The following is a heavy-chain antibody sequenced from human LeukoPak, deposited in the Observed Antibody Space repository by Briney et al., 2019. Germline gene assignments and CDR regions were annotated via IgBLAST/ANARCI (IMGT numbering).Heavy chain of an antibody. CDR1: GFTFSNHW. Sequence: GGSLRLSCAASGFTFSNHWMHWVRQAPGKGLVWVSDISNDGSSSSYADSVEGRFTISRDNAKNTLYLQMSSLRVEDTAMYYCVRDSGGPDYWGQGTLVTVSS. D-gene: IGHD2-15*01. V-gene: IGHV3-74*01. CDR3: VRDSGGPDY. J-gene: IGHJ4*02. CDR2: ISNDGSSS.